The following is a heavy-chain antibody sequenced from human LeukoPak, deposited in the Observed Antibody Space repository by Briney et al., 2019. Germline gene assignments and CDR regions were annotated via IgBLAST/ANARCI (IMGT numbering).Heavy chain of an antibody. D-gene: IGHD3-10*01. J-gene: IGHJ4*02. Sequence: PGGSLRLSCAASGFTFSSYAMSWVRQAPGKGLEWVSAISGSGGSTYYADSVKGRFTISRDNSKNTLYLQMNSLRAEDTAVYYCAKVTMVRGVIKDGGYYFDYWGQGTLVTVSS. CDR1: GFTFSSYA. V-gene: IGHV3-23*01. CDR3: AKVTMVRGVIKDGGYYFDY. CDR2: ISGSGGST.